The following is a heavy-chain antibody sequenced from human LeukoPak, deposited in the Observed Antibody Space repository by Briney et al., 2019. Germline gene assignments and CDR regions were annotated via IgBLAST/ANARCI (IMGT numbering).Heavy chain of an antibody. Sequence: GGSLRLSCAASGFTFSSYPMTWVRQAPGKGLEWVSVIYSGGSTYYADSVKGRFTISRDNSKNTLYLQMNSLRAEDTAVYYCARDRGYHHDYWGQGTLVTVSS. CDR1: GFTFSSYP. CDR2: IYSGGST. D-gene: IGHD3-22*01. J-gene: IGHJ4*02. CDR3: ARDRGYHHDY. V-gene: IGHV3-66*01.